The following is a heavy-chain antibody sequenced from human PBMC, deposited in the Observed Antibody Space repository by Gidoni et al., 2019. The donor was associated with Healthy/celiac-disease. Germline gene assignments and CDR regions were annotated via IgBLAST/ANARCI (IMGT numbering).Heavy chain of an antibody. Sequence: EVQLVESGGGLVKPGGSLRLSCAASGFHFSNAWMNWVRQAPGKGLEWVGRIKSKTDGGTTDYAAPVKGRFTISRDDSKNTLYLQMNSLKTEDTAVYYCTTGSSWSRDYYYYYMDVWGKGTTVTVSS. V-gene: IGHV3-15*07. CDR1: GFHFSNAW. CDR2: IKSKTDGGTT. J-gene: IGHJ6*03. D-gene: IGHD6-13*01. CDR3: TTGSSWSRDYYYYYMDV.